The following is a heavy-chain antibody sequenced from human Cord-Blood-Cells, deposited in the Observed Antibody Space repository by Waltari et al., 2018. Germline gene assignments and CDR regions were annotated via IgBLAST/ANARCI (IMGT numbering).Heavy chain of an antibody. CDR1: GGTFSSYA. J-gene: IGHJ3*02. CDR2: IIPIFGTA. Sequence: QVQLVQSGAEVRKPGYSVKVSCKASGGTFSSYAISWVRQAPGQGLEWMGGIIPIFGTANYAQKFQGRVTITADESTSTAYMELSSLRSEDTAVYYCARSWDIVDAFDIWGQGTMVTVSS. D-gene: IGHD2-15*01. CDR3: ARSWDIVDAFDI. V-gene: IGHV1-69*01.